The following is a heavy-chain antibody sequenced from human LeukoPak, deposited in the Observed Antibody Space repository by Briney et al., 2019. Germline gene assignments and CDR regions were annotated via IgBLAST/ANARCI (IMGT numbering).Heavy chain of an antibody. V-gene: IGHV4-59*01. J-gene: IGHJ4*02. CDR2: IYYSGST. CDR3: ARGAKTTTKTSYFDY. Sequence: SETLSLTCTVSGGSISSYYWSWIRQPPGKGLEWIGYIYYSGSTNYNPSLKSRVTISVDTSKNQFSLKLSSVTAADTAVYYCARGAKTTTKTSYFDYWGQGTLVTVSS. D-gene: IGHD1-7*01. CDR1: GGSISSYY.